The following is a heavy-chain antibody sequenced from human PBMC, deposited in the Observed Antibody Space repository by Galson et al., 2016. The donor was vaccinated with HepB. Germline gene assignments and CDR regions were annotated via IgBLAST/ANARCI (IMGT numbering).Heavy chain of an antibody. CDR2: IYWDDDK. Sequence: PALVKPTQTPTLTCSFSGFSLNTSAVGLAWIRQPPGKALQWLALIYWDDDKRYGPALQTRLTITKDTSKNQVVLTMTNMDPVDTATYYCAALGVRGVSDFDYWGQGTLVTVSS. D-gene: IGHD3-10*01. V-gene: IGHV2-5*05. J-gene: IGHJ4*02. CDR3: AALGVRGVSDFDY. CDR1: GFSLNTSAVG.